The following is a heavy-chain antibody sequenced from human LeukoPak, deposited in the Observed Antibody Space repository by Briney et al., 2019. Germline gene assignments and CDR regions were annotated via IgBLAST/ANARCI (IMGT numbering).Heavy chain of an antibody. V-gene: IGHV4-30-2*01. CDR2: TYHSGST. Sequence: SQTLSLTCAVSGGSISSGGYSWSWIRQPPGKGLEWIGYTYHSGSTYYNPSLKSRVTISVDRSKNQFSLKLSSVTAADTAVYYCASSVRYFDWFGFDPWGQGTLVTVSS. CDR3: ASSVRYFDWFGFDP. D-gene: IGHD3-9*01. J-gene: IGHJ5*02. CDR1: GGSISSGGYS.